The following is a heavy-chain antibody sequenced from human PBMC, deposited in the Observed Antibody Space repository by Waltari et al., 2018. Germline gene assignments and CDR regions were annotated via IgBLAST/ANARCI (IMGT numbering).Heavy chain of an antibody. CDR3: ARRSRDSSGHFYSDY. CDR2: ISYGGST. Sequence: QVQLQPWGPGLVKPSETLSLTCTVSGASTRSNPYPWAWVRQPPGEGLEWSATISYGGSTYYKPSLKSRVTISIDTSKNHYSLVLTSVTAADTAVYYCARRSRDSSGHFYSDYWGQGTLVAVSS. D-gene: IGHD3-22*01. J-gene: IGHJ4*02. CDR1: GASTRSNPYP. V-gene: IGHV4-39*02.